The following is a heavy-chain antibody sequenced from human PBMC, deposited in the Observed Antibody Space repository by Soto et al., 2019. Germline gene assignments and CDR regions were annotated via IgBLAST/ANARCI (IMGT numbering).Heavy chain of an antibody. Sequence: PGESLKISCKVSGYSFTSYWIGWVRQMPGKGLEWMGRIDPSDSYTNYSPSFQGHVTISADKSISTAYLQWSSLKASDTAMYYCARTAAAALWFDPWGQGTLVTVSS. V-gene: IGHV5-10-1*01. D-gene: IGHD6-13*01. J-gene: IGHJ5*02. CDR3: ARTAAAALWFDP. CDR1: GYSFTSYW. CDR2: IDPSDSYT.